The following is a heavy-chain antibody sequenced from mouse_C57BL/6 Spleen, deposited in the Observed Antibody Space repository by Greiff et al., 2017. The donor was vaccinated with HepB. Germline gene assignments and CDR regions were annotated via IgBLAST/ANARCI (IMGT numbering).Heavy chain of an antibody. V-gene: IGHV1-80*01. Sequence: QVQLQQSGAELVKPGASVKISCKASGYAFSSYWMNWVKQRPGKGLEWIGQIYPGDGDTNYNGKFKGKATLTADKSSSTAYMQLSSLTSEDSAVYICARGGDGLSYYFDYWGQGTTLTVSS. J-gene: IGHJ2*01. CDR1: GYAFSSYW. CDR3: ARGGDGLSYYFDY. D-gene: IGHD2-3*01. CDR2: IYPGDGDT.